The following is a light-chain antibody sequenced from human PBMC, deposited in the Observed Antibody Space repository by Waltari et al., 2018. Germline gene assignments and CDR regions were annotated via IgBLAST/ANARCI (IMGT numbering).Light chain of an antibody. V-gene: IGLV2-8*01. J-gene: IGLJ1*01. CDR2: EVN. Sequence: QSALTQPPSASGSPGQSVAISCTGTSSDIGRYDLVSWYQQHPGQAPKLIISEVNTRPSGVPDRFSGAKSGNTASLTVSGLQAEDEADYYCSAHGGSDRFYVFGTGTKVTVL. CDR1: SSDIGRYDL. CDR3: SAHGGSDRFYV.